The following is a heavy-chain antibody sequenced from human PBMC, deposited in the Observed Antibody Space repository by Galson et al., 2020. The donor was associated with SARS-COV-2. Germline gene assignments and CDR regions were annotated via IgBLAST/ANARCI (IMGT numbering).Heavy chain of an antibody. J-gene: IGHJ5*02. Sequence: NSAGSLRLSCAASGFIFSVYSMSWIRQAPGKGLEWVSTISGSGEPICYADSVKGRFTIYSNKAKNSLYLQMNSLRAEDTAVDYCAKTPGNRWFDPWGQGTLVTVSS. CDR3: AKTPGNRWFDP. D-gene: IGHD3-16*02. V-gene: IGHV3-11*01. CDR2: ISGSGEPI. CDR1: GFIFSVYS.